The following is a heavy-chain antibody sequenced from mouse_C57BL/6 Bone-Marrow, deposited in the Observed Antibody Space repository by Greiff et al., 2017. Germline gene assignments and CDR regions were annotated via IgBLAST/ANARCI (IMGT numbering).Heavy chain of an antibody. CDR2: INSDGGST. Sequence: EVKLMESGGGLVQPGESLKLSCESNEYEFPSHDMSWVRKPPEKRLELVAAINSDGGSTYYPDTMERRFIISRDNTKKTLYLHMSSLRSEDTALYYWARQDGNYAGFAYWGQGTLVTVSA. J-gene: IGHJ3*01. CDR1: EYEFPSHD. D-gene: IGHD2-1*01. CDR3: ARQDGNYAGFAY. V-gene: IGHV5-2*01.